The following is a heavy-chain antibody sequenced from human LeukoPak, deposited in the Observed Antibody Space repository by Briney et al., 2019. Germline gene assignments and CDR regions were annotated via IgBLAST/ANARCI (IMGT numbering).Heavy chain of an antibody. CDR2: IKSKTDGGTT. D-gene: IGHD3-3*01. Sequence: PGGSLRLSCAASGFTFSNAWMSWVRQAPGKGLEWVGRIKSKTDGGTTDYAARVKGRFTISRDDSKNTLYLQMNSLKTEDTAVYYCTTDPRTSDYDFWSGYYLYRYYYYYMDVWGKGTTVTVSS. CDR3: TTDPRTSDYDFWSGYYLYRYYYYYMDV. CDR1: GFTFSNAW. J-gene: IGHJ6*03. V-gene: IGHV3-15*01.